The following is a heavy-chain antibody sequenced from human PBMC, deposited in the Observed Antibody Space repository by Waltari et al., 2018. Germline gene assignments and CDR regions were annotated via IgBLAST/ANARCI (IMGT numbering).Heavy chain of an antibody. CDR1: GYSINSGYH. Sequence: QVQLQESGPGLVKPSETLSLTCDVSGYSINSGYHWGWTRQSPGKGLEWIATIYHAGDTFYNPSLKSRVTISMDTSKNQFSLKLNSVTAADTAVYFCSRQVLGYCTSAACRRLESWGQGTLVTVSS. CDR3: SRQVLGYCTSAACRRLES. J-gene: IGHJ4*02. V-gene: IGHV4-38-2*01. CDR2: IYHAGDT. D-gene: IGHD2-2*03.